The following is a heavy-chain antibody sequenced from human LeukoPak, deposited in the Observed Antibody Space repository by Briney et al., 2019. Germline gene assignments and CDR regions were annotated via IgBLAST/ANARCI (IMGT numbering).Heavy chain of an antibody. J-gene: IGHJ4*02. CDR2: IRYGGSNK. CDR3: AKGMSYYGSGFDY. V-gene: IGHV3-30*02. D-gene: IGHD3-10*01. CDR1: RFTFSSYG. Sequence: PGGSLRLSCAASRFTFSSYGMLWLRQAPGKGLEGGAFIRYGGSNKYYADSVKGRFTISRDNSKNTLYLQMNSLRAEDTAVYYCAKGMSYYGSGFDYWGQGTLVTVSS.